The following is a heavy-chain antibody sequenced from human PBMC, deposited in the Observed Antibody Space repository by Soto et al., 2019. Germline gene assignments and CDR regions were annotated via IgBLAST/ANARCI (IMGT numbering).Heavy chain of an antibody. CDR3: ARKDSMIVVVVAATPYYYGMDV. CDR2: ISGSGGST. J-gene: IGHJ6*02. CDR1: GFTFSSYA. Sequence: GGSLRLSXAASGFTFSSYAMSWVRQAPGKGLEWVSAISGSGGSTYYADSVKGRFTISRDNSKNTLYLQMNSLRAEDTAVYYCARKDSMIVVVVAATPYYYGMDVWGQGTTVTVSS. V-gene: IGHV3-23*01. D-gene: IGHD2-15*01.